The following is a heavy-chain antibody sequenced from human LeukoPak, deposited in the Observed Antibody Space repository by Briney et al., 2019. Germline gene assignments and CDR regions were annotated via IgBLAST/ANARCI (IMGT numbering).Heavy chain of an antibody. D-gene: IGHD6-13*01. Sequence: GGSLRLSCAASGFTFSSLNMNWVRQAPGKGLEWVASIDTTSTYIFYADSVRGRFTISRDHARSSLSLQMHSLTADDTAVYYCARSRRDSAWYIDDYWGQGTLVTVSS. J-gene: IGHJ4*02. CDR3: ARSRRDSAWYIDDY. V-gene: IGHV3-21*01. CDR2: IDTTSTYI. CDR1: GFTFSSLN.